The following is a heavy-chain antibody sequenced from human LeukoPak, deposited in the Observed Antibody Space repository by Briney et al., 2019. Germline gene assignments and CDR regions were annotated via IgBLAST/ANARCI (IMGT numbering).Heavy chain of an antibody. Sequence: SETLSLTCTVSGYSISSGYYWGWIRQPPGQGLEWIGSIYYSGSTYYNPSLKSRVTISVDTSKNQFSLKLSSVTAADTAVYYCARPNYYDSSGYDHHDYWGQGTLVTVSS. CDR1: GYSISSGYY. V-gene: IGHV4-38-2*02. CDR2: IYYSGST. D-gene: IGHD3-22*01. J-gene: IGHJ4*02. CDR3: ARPNYYDSSGYDHHDY.